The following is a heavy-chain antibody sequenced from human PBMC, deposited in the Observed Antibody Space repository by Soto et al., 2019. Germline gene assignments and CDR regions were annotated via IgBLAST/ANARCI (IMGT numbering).Heavy chain of an antibody. D-gene: IGHD2-21*02. CDR3: ARGAEYCGGDCYFDY. V-gene: IGHV1-8*01. J-gene: IGHJ4*03. CDR2: KNPNSGNT. CDR1: LSPVPNYD. Sequence: GKAPLSPVPNYDINWGRQATGQGLEWMGWKNPNSGNTGYAQNLQGRVTMTTDTSTNTFYMELRSLTSDDTAVYYCARGAEYCGGDCYFDYWGQGTLVTVSS.